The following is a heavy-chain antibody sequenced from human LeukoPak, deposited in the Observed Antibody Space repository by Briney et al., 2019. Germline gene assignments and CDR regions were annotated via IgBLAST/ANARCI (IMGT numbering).Heavy chain of an antibody. CDR1: GGSVSSGSYY. J-gene: IGHJ4*02. D-gene: IGHD6-19*01. Sequence: SETLSLTCTVSGGSVSSGSYYWSWIRQPPGKGLEWIGYIYYSGSTNYNPSLKSRVTISVDTSKDQFSLELNSVTAADTAVYYCARHGGQWPNYFDYWGQGTLVTVSS. CDR3: ARHGGQWPNYFDY. CDR2: IYYSGST. V-gene: IGHV4-61*01.